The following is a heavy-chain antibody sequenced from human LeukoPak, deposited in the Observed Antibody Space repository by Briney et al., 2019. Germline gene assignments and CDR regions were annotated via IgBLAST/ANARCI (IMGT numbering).Heavy chain of an antibody. CDR3: TTGEGLYYYGMDV. Sequence: GGSLRLSCAASGFTFSSYAMHWVRQAPGKGLEWVGRIKSKTDGGTTDYAAPVKGRFTISRDDSKNTLYLQMNSLKTEDTAVYYCTTGEGLYYYGMDVWGQGTTVTVSS. J-gene: IGHJ6*02. V-gene: IGHV3-15*01. CDR1: GFTFSSYA. D-gene: IGHD1-26*01. CDR2: IKSKTDGGTT.